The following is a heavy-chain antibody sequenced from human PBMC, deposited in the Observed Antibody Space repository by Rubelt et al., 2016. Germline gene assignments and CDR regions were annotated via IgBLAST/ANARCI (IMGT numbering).Heavy chain of an antibody. J-gene: IGHJ4*02. D-gene: IGHD7-27*01. V-gene: IGHV4-34*02. CDR3: ANSMNWGADY. CDR1: GGSFSSYY. Sequence: QVQLQQWGAGLLKPSETLSLTCGFYGGSFSSYYWIWIRQPPGKGLEWIGEINHSGGTGYNPSLKSRVTISVDRSKSQFSLNLRSVIAADTAVYYCANSMNWGADYWGQGTLVTVSS. CDR2: INHSGGT.